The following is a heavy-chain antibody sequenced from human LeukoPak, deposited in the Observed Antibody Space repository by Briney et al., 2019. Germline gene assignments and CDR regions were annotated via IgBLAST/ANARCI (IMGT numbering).Heavy chain of an antibody. J-gene: IGHJ6*03. CDR3: ARSLGDSSGYYPTGYYYYYMDV. CDR2: ISAYNGNT. D-gene: IGHD3-22*01. Sequence: ASVKVSCKASGYTFTSYGISWVRQAPGQGLEWMGWISAYNGNTSYAQKLQGRVTMTTDTSTSTAYMELRRLRSDDTAVYYCARSLGDSSGYYPTGYYYYYMDVWGKGTTVTVSS. V-gene: IGHV1-18*01. CDR1: GYTFTSYG.